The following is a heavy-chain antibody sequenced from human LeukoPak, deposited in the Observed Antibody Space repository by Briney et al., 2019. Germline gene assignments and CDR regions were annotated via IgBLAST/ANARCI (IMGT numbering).Heavy chain of an antibody. CDR1: GFTFTNAW. CDR2: IKSKTDGGAT. D-gene: IGHD3-22*01. Sequence: GGSLRLSCAASGFTFTNAWMSWVRQAPGKGLEWVGRIKSKTDGGATDYATPVKGRFTISRDDSRNTLYLQMNSLKTEDTAMYYCAADERVASRGYNAFAVWGQGTMVTVSS. J-gene: IGHJ3*01. CDR3: AADERVASRGYNAFAV. V-gene: IGHV3-15*01.